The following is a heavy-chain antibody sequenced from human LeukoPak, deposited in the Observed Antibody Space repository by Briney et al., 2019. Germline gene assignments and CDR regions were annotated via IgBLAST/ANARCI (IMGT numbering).Heavy chain of an antibody. D-gene: IGHD6-19*01. CDR1: GFTVSSNY. Sequence: RPGGPLRLSCAASGFTVSSNYMSWVRQAPGKGLEWVSVIYSGGSTYYADSVKGRFTISRDNSKNTLYLQMNSLRAEDTAVYYCASRTGATVAGTKYYFDYWGQGTLVTVSS. V-gene: IGHV3-53*01. CDR2: IYSGGST. J-gene: IGHJ4*02. CDR3: ASRTGATVAGTKYYFDY.